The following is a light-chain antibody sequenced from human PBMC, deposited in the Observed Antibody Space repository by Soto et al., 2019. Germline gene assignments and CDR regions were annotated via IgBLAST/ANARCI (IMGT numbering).Light chain of an antibody. J-gene: IGLJ1*01. V-gene: IGLV2-23*01. Sequence: QSALTQPASVSGSPGQSVTISCTGTSSDLGSYKFVSWYQHHPGKVPKVIIYETSKRPSGVSDRFSGSKSGNTASLTISGLQAEDEADYYCFSFTSTNTHVFGSGTKLTVL. CDR3: FSFTSTNTHV. CDR2: ETS. CDR1: SSDLGSYKF.